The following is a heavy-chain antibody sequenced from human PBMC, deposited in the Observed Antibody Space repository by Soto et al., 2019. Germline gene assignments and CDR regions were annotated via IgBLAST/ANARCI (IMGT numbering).Heavy chain of an antibody. CDR2: ISYDGYND. CDR1: GFTFSSYA. J-gene: IGHJ6*02. D-gene: IGHD1-1*01. CDR3: ARPGGASSATDWNYYSMDV. V-gene: IGHV3-30-3*01. Sequence: QVHLVESGGGVVQPGRSLRLSCAASGFTFSSYAMHWVRQAPGKGLEWVALISYDGYNDFYADSVRGRFTISRDDSKNTLYLEMKNVRAEDAAVYFCARPGGASSATDWNYYSMDVWGQGTTVTVSS.